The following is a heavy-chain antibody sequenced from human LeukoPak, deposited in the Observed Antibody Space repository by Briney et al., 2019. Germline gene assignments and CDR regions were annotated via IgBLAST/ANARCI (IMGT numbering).Heavy chain of an antibody. J-gene: IGHJ4*02. CDR2: LRYDGSNK. D-gene: IGHD6-6*01. CDR3: ARGFRSSSLDY. CDR1: GFTFSGYW. Sequence: GGPLRLSCAASGFTFSGYWMSWVRKAQGKGLEWVAFLRYDGSNKYHADSVKGRFTISRDNSKNTLYLQMNSLRAEDTAVYYCARGFRSSSLDYWGQGTLVTVSS. V-gene: IGHV3-30*02.